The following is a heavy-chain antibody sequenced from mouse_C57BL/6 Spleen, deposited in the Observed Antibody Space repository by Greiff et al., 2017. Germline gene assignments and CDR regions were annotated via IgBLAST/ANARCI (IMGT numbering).Heavy chain of an antibody. CDR1: GYAFSSSW. Sequence: VQLQQSGPELVKPGASVKISCKASGYAFSSSWMNWVKQRPGKGLEWIGRIYPGDGDTNYNGKFKGKATLTADKSYSTAYMELSSLTSEDSAVYVCASSAVVGDYYAMDYWGQGTSVTVSS. CDR3: ASSAVVGDYYAMDY. CDR2: IYPGDGDT. D-gene: IGHD1-1*01. V-gene: IGHV1-82*01. J-gene: IGHJ4*01.